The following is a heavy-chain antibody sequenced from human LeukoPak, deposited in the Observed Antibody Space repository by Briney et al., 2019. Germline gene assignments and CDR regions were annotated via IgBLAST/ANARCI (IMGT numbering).Heavy chain of an antibody. CDR2: INHSGST. J-gene: IGHJ4*02. CDR1: GGSFSGYY. CDR3: ARERNYCSSTSCYGFFDY. Sequence: SETLSLTCAVYGGSFSGYYWSWIRQPPGKGLEWIGEINHSGSTNYNPSLKSRVTISVDTSKNQFSLKLSSVTAADTAVYYCARERNYCSSTSCYGFFDYWGEGTLVTVSS. D-gene: IGHD2-2*01. V-gene: IGHV4-34*01.